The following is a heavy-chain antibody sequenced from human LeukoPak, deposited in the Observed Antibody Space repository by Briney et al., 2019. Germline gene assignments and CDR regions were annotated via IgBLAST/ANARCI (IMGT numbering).Heavy chain of an antibody. V-gene: IGHV3-74*01. CDR1: GFTFSSYW. Sequence: GGSLRLSCAASGFTFSSYWMHWVRQAPGKGLVWVSRINSDGSSTSYADSVKGRSTISRDNAKNTLYLQMNSLRAEDTAVYYCLFAPRGWFGNSWGQGTLVTVSS. CDR2: INSDGSST. CDR3: LFAPRGWFGNS. J-gene: IGHJ4*02. D-gene: IGHD3-10*01.